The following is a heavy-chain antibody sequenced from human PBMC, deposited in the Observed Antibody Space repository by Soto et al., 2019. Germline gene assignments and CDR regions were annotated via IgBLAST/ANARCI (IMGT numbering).Heavy chain of an antibody. J-gene: IGHJ4*02. CDR1: GGSISSSNW. V-gene: IGHV4-4*02. CDR2: IYHSGST. CDR3: ARGLNEVTAPFDY. Sequence: SETLSLTCAVSGGSISSSNWWSWVRQPPGKGLEWIGEIYHSGSTNYNPSLKSRVTISVDKSKNQFSLKLSSVTAADTAVYYCARGLNEVTAPFDYWGQGTLVTVSS. D-gene: IGHD1-1*01.